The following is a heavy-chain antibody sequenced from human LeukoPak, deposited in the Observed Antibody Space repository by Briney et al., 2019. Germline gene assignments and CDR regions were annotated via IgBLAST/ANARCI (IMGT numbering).Heavy chain of an antibody. CDR1: GGIFSSYA. CDR2: IIPIFGTA. V-gene: IGHV1-69*05. J-gene: IGHJ2*01. D-gene: IGHD6-6*01. CDR3: ARDRPYSSSSWWYFDL. Sequence: SVKVSCKASGGIFSSYAISWVRQAPGQGLEWMGGIIPIFGTANYAQKFQGRVTITTDESTSTAYMELSSLRSEDTAVYYCARDRPYSSSSWWYFDLWGRGTLVTVSS.